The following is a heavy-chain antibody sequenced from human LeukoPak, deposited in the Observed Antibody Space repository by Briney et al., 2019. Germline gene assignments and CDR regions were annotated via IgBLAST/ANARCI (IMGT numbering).Heavy chain of an antibody. V-gene: IGHV3-48*03. J-gene: IGHJ3*02. Sequence: GGSLRLSCAASGFSFNSYEMDWVRQAPGKGLEWVSYISGSGNDMYYTDSVKGRFIISRDNAKNSLYLQMNSLRAEDTAVYYCAREVSWDTFDIWGQGTMVTVSS. CDR3: AREVSWDTFDI. CDR2: ISGSGNDM. CDR1: GFSFNSYE. D-gene: IGHD6-6*01.